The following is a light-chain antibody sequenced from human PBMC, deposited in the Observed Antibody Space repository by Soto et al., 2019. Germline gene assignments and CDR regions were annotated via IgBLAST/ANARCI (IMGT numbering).Light chain of an antibody. CDR1: SSDVGAYDF. CDR2: EVS. Sequence: QSALTQPASVSGCPGQSITISCTGTSSDVGAYDFVSWYQQHPDKAPKLMIYEVSNRPSGVSHRFSGSKSVNTATLTISGLQAEDEADDYCSSYTTSSTRVFGTGTKVTVL. CDR3: SSYTTSSTRV. V-gene: IGLV2-14*03. J-gene: IGLJ1*01.